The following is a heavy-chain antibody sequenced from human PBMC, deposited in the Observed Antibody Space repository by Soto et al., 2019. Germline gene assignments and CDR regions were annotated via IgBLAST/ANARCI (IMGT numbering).Heavy chain of an antibody. CDR3: ARAGDGYHSGGWYHWFDP. Sequence: QVQLVQSGAEVKKPGSSVKVSCKASGGTFSSYAISWVRQAPGQGLEWMGGIIPIFGTANYAQKFQGRVTMTADXXTXTXXMALSSLRSEDTAGYYCARAGDGYHSGGWYHWFDPWGQGTLVTVSS. D-gene: IGHD5-12*01. V-gene: IGHV1-69*12. CDR1: GGTFSSYA. J-gene: IGHJ5*02. CDR2: IIPIFGTA.